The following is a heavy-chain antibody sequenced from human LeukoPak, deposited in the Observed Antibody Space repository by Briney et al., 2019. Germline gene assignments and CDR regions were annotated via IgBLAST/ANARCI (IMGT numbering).Heavy chain of an antibody. CDR3: AKNDYGSGTSPGLDY. CDR1: GFNFRAYW. V-gene: IGHV3-23*01. J-gene: IGHJ4*02. D-gene: IGHD3-10*01. CDR2: ISGSGGST. Sequence: GGSLRLSCTTSGFNFRAYWMGWVRQAPGKGLEWVSAISGSGGSTYYADSVKGRFTISRDNSKNTLHLQMNSLRAEDTAVYYCAKNDYGSGTSPGLDYWGQGTLVTVSS.